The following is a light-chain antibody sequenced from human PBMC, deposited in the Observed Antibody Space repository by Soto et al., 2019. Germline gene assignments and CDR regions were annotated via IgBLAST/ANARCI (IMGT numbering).Light chain of an antibody. Sequence: DIQMTQSPSSLSASVRDRVTITCRASQGISNYLAWYQQKPGKVPKLLIYAAATLQSGVPSRFSGSGSGTDFTITISSLQPEDVATYYCQKYNSALTFGGGTKVEIK. CDR1: QGISNY. V-gene: IGKV1-27*01. J-gene: IGKJ4*01. CDR3: QKYNSALT. CDR2: AAA.